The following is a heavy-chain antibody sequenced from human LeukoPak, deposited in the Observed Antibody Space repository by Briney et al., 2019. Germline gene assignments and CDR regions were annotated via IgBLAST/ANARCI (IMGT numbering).Heavy chain of an antibody. Sequence: SETLSLTCTVSGGSISSVRYYWDWIRQPPGKGLEWIGNIYYNGDTFYNPSLKSRVTISVDTSKNQFSLSLSSVTAADTAVYYCATSSSQAFDIWGHGAMVTVSP. D-gene: IGHD6-6*01. CDR3: ATSSSQAFDI. CDR2: IYYNGDT. J-gene: IGHJ3*02. CDR1: GGSISSVRYY. V-gene: IGHV4-39*01.